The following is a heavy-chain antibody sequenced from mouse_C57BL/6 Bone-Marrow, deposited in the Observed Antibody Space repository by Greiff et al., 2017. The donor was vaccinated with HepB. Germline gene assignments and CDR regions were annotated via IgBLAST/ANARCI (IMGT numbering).Heavy chain of an antibody. CDR2: ISSGSSTI. D-gene: IGHD2-5*01. Sequence: EVKLQESGGGLVKPGGSLKLSCAASGFTFSDYGMHWVRQAPEKGLEWVAYISSGSSTIYYADTVKGRFTISRDNAKNTLFLQMTSLRSEDTAMYYCARYNYSNWFAYWGQGTLVTVSA. V-gene: IGHV5-17*01. CDR3: ARYNYSNWFAY. CDR1: GFTFSDYG. J-gene: IGHJ3*01.